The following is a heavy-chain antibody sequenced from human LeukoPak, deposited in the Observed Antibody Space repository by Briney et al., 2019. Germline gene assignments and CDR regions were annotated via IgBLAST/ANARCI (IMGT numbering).Heavy chain of an antibody. CDR3: AKHLVRGVIHDAFDI. J-gene: IGHJ3*02. Sequence: GGSLRLSCAASGFTFSSYGMHWVRQAPGKGLEWVAVTSYDGSNKYYADSVKGRFTISRDNAKNTLYLQMNSLRTEDTAVYYCAKHLVRGVIHDAFDIWGQGRRVTVSS. CDR1: GFTFSSYG. D-gene: IGHD3-10*01. CDR2: TSYDGSNK. V-gene: IGHV3-30*18.